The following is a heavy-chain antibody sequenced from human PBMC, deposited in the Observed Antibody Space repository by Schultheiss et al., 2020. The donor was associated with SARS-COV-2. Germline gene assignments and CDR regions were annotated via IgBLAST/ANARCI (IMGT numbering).Heavy chain of an antibody. V-gene: IGHV4-31*03. CDR1: GGSISSGGYY. J-gene: IGHJ6*02. D-gene: IGHD6-25*01. CDR3: ARGPFSGRGMDV. Sequence: SETLSLTCTVSGGSISSGGYYWGWIRQPPGKGLEWIGYIYYSGSTYYNPSLKSRVTISVDTSKNQFSLKLSSVTAADTAVYYCARGPFSGRGMDVWGQGTTVTVSS. CDR2: IYYSGST.